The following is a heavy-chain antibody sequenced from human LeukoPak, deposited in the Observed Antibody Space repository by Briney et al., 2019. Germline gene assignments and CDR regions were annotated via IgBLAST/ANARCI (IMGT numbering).Heavy chain of an antibody. CDR1: GFTFSGSA. D-gene: IGHD5-12*01. CDR2: ISGSAGST. J-gene: IGHJ4*02. V-gene: IGHV3-23*01. Sequence: GGSLRLSCAASGFTFSGSAMHWVRQAPGKGLEWVSAISGSAGSTYYADSVKGRFTISRDNSKNTLYLQMNSLRAEDTAVYYCAKVSARDGYNPSDYWGQGTLVTVSS. CDR3: AKVSARDGYNPSDY.